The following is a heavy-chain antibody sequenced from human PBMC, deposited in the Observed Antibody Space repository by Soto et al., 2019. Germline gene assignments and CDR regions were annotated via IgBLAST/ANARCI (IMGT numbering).Heavy chain of an antibody. CDR2: ISSSSSTI. CDR1: GFTFSSYS. D-gene: IGHD3-3*01. Sequence: EVQLVESGGGLVQPGGSLRLSCAASGFTFSSYSMNWVRQAPGKGLEWVSYISSSSSTIYYADSVKGRFTISRDNAKNALYLQMNSLRAEDTAVYYCARGPKSRFFGVVIMGCFDYWGQGTLVTVSS. J-gene: IGHJ4*02. CDR3: ARGPKSRFFGVVIMGCFDY. V-gene: IGHV3-48*01.